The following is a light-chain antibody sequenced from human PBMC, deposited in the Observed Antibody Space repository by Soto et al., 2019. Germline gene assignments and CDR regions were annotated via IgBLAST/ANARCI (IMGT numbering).Light chain of an antibody. J-gene: IGKJ4*01. Sequence: IVLAQSPGTLSLSPGERATLSCRASQSVRSSYLAWYQQKPGQAPRLLIYGASSRATGIPDRFSGSGSGTDFTLTISRLEPEDFAVYFCQQYDTSPVTFGGGTKVDIK. V-gene: IGKV3-20*01. CDR2: GAS. CDR1: QSVRSSY. CDR3: QQYDTSPVT.